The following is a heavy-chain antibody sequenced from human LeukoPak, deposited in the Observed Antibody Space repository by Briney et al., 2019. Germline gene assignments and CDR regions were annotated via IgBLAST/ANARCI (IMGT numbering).Heavy chain of an antibody. D-gene: IGHD3-10*02. CDR1: GFTFSGSA. J-gene: IGHJ6*04. V-gene: IGHV3-73*01. CDR3: AELGITMIGGV. CDR2: IRSKANSYAT. Sequence: GGSLKLSCAASGFTFSGSAMHWVRQASGKGLEWVGRIRSKANSYATAYAASVKGRFTISRDNAKNSLYLQMNSLRAEDTAVYYCAELGITMIGGVWGKGTTVTIPS.